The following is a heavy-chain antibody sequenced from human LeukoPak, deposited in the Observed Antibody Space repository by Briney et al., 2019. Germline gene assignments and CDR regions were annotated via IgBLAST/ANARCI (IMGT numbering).Heavy chain of an antibody. J-gene: IGHJ6*02. CDR1: GFTFSNAW. CDR2: IKSKTDGGTT. V-gene: IGHV3-15*01. CDR3: TTDPEVYYYYGMDV. Sequence: GGSLGLSCAASGFTFSNAWMSWVRQAPGKGLEWVGRIKSKTDGGTTDYAAPVKGRFTISRDDSKDTLYLQMNSLKTEDTAVYYCTTDPEVYYYYGMDVWGQGTTVTVSS.